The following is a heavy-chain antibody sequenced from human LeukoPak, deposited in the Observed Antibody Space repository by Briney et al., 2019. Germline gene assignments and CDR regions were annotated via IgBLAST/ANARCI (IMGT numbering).Heavy chain of an antibody. CDR1: GGSISSSSYY. Sequence: PSQTLSLTCTVSGGSISSSSYYWGWIRQPPGKGLEWIGSIYYSGSTYYNPSLKSRVTISVDTSKNQFSLKLSSVTAADTAVYYCARQRRELYLIRECWFDLWGQGTLVTVSS. J-gene: IGHJ5*02. V-gene: IGHV4-39*01. D-gene: IGHD3-16*01. CDR3: ARQRRELYLIRECWFDL. CDR2: IYYSGST.